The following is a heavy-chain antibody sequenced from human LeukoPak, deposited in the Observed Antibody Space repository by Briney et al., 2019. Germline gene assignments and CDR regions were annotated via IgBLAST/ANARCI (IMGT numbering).Heavy chain of an antibody. CDR2: IIPIFGTA. D-gene: IGHD6-13*01. J-gene: IGHJ4*02. CDR3: ARDQQGPWDY. Sequence: ISXVRXXPXQGLEWMGGIIPIFGTANYAQKFQGRVTITADESTSTAYMELSSLRSEDTAVYYCARDQQGPWDYWGQGTLVTVSS. V-gene: IGHV1-69*01.